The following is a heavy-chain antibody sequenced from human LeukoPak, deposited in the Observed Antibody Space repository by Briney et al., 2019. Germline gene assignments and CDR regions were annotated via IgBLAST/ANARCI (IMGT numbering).Heavy chain of an antibody. Sequence: GGSLRLSCAASGFTFSSYVMHWVRQAPGKGLEWVAVISYDGTIEYYADSVKGRSTISRDNSKNTLYLQMNSLRAEDTAMYYCAKDDDYWGQGTLVTVSS. CDR2: ISYDGTIE. J-gene: IGHJ4*02. V-gene: IGHV3-30*18. CDR1: GFTFSSYV. CDR3: AKDDDY.